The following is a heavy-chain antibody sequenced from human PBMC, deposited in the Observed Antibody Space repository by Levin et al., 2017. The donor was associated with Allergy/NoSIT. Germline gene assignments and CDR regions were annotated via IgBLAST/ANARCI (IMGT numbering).Heavy chain of an antibody. CDR1: GYTFRRNA. J-gene: IGHJ6*03. V-gene: IGHV7-4-1*02. CDR2: INTNTGNP. CDR3: ARDPLDYYASNYYMDV. D-gene: IGHD1-26*01. Sequence: VASVKVSCKASGYTFRRNAMNWVRQAPGQGLEWMGWINTNTGNPTYAQGFRGRFVFSVDSSVSTAFLQISSLKAEDTAVYYCARDPLDYYASNYYMDVWGQGTTVTVSS.